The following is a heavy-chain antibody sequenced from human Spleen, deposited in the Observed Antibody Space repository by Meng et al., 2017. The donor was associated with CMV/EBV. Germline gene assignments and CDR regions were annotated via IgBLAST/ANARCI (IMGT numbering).Heavy chain of an antibody. CDR2: INHSGST. Sequence: QVQLQPWGAGLLKPSETLSLTCAVYGGSFSGYYWSWIRQPPGKGLEWIGEINHSGSTNYNPSLKSRVTISVDTSKNQFSLKLSSVTAADTAVYFCARTEENCGANCPFDYWGQGTLVTVSS. D-gene: IGHD4/OR15-4a*01. J-gene: IGHJ4*02. V-gene: IGHV4-34*01. CDR3: ARTEENCGANCPFDY. CDR1: GGSFSGYY.